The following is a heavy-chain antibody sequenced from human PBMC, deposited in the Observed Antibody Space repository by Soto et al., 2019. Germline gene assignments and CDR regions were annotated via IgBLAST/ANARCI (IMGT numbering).Heavy chain of an antibody. CDR2: ISYSGST. CDR3: ARYNSGSNNWFVP. CDR1: GGYISSDTYY. J-gene: IGHJ5*02. D-gene: IGHD6-19*01. V-gene: IGHV4-31*03. Sequence: QVQLQESGPGLVKPSQTLSLTCTVSGGYISSDTYYWSWIRQHPGRGLEWIGYISYSGSTLYNPSLKSRTTISVDTSKSQFSLKLSSVTAADTAVYYCARYNSGSNNWFVPWGQGTLVTVSS.